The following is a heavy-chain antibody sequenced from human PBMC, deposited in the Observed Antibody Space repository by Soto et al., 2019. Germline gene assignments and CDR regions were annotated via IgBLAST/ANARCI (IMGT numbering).Heavy chain of an antibody. V-gene: IGHV1-69*02. CDR2: IIPILGIA. CDR1: GGTFSSYT. J-gene: IGHJ3*02. CDR3: ATTTYIVVVPAAMGDDAFDI. Sequence: QVQLVQSGAEVKKPGSSVKVSCKASGGTFSSYTISWVRQAPGQGLEWMGRIIPILGIANYAQKFQGRVTITADKSTSTAYMELSRLRSEDTAVYYCATTTYIVVVPAAMGDDAFDIWGQGTMVTVSS. D-gene: IGHD2-2*01.